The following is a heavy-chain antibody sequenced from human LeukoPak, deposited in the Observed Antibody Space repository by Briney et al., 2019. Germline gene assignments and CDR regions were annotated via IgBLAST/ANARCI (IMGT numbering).Heavy chain of an antibody. D-gene: IGHD3-16*01. J-gene: IGHJ4*02. V-gene: IGHV5-51*01. Sequence: GESLKISCKGPGYNFTNYWIGWVRQMPGKGLEWMGIIYPGDSDVRYSPSFQGQVTISADKSINTAYLQRSSLKASDTAIYYCARGGSHFEYWGQGTLVTVSS. CDR3: ARGGSHFEY. CDR2: IYPGDSDV. CDR1: GYNFTNYW.